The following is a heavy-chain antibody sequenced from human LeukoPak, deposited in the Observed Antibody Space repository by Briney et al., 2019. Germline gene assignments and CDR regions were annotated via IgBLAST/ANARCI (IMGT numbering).Heavy chain of an antibody. J-gene: IGHJ4*02. CDR3: ARDSSYGDYVAY. V-gene: IGHV4-39*02. CDR2: IYYSGST. D-gene: IGHD4-17*01. CDR1: GGSISSSSYY. Sequence: PSETLSLTCTVSGGSISSSSYYWGWIRQPPGKGLEWIGSIYYSGSTYYNPSLKSRVTISVDTSKNQFSLKLSSVTAADTAVYYCARDSSYGDYVAYWGQGTLVTVSS.